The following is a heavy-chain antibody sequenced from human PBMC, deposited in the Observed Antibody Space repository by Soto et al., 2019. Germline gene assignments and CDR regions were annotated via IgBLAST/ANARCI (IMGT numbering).Heavy chain of an antibody. V-gene: IGHV4-39*07. CDR3: ARRIVVVPAAMFPNWFDP. CDR2: INHSGST. Sequence: SETLSLTCTVSGGSIGSDHYYWGWIRQSRGKGLEWIGKINHSGSTNYNPSLKSRVTISVDTSKNQFSLKLSSVTAADTAVYYCARRIVVVPAAMFPNWFDPWGQGTLVTVSS. CDR1: GGSIGSDHYY. J-gene: IGHJ5*02. D-gene: IGHD2-2*01.